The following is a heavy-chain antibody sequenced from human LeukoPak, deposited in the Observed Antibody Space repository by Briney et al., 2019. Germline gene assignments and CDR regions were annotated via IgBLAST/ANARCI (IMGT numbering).Heavy chain of an antibody. J-gene: IGHJ4*02. CDR2: ISAYNANT. CDR3: ARRLDYYDTSGYHTLDY. Sequence: ASVKVSCKASGYTFTSYDINWVRQATGQGLEWMGWISAYNANTSYAQNFQGRVTMATDTSTSTAYMELRSLRSDDTAIYYCARRLDYYDTSGYHTLDYWGQGTLVTVSS. D-gene: IGHD3-22*01. CDR1: GYTFTSYD. V-gene: IGHV1-18*01.